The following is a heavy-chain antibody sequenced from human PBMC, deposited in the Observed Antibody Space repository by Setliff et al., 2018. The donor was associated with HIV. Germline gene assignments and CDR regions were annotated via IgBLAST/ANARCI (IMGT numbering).Heavy chain of an antibody. CDR2: IYPGDSDT. CDR3: ARLADTSAYYFDF. V-gene: IGHV5-51*01. CDR1: GYSFTSSW. D-gene: IGHD3-10*01. Sequence: PGESLKISCKGSGYSFTSSWIGWVRQMPGKGLEWMGIIYPGDSDTRYGPSFQGQVTISADNSISTAYLEWSSLKASDTAIYYCARLADTSAYYFDFWGQGTPVTVSS. J-gene: IGHJ4*02.